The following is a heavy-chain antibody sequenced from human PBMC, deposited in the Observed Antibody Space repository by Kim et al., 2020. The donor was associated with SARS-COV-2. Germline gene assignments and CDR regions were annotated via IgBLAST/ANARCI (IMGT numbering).Heavy chain of an antibody. V-gene: IGHV4-34*01. D-gene: IGHD6-6*01. J-gene: IGHJ4*02. CDR3: ARGRNSSSSHLDY. CDR2: INHSGST. Sequence: SETLSLTCAVYGGSFSGYYWSWIRQPPGKGLEWIGEINHSGSTNYNPSLKSRVTISVDTSKNQFSLKLSSVTAADTAVYYCARGRNSSSSHLDYWGQGTLVTVSS. CDR1: GGSFSGYY.